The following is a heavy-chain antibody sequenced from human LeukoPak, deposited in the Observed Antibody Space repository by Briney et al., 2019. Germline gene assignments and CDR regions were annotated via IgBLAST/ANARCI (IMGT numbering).Heavy chain of an antibody. CDR3: ARSGGVTAIPDY. CDR1: GYTFTVYY. CDR2: INPNSGGT. Sequence: ASVKVSCKASGYTFTVYYMHWVRQAPGQGLEWMGWINPNSGGTNYAQKFQGRVTMTRDTSISTAYMELSRLRSDDTAVYYCARSGGVTAIPDYWGQGTLVTVSS. D-gene: IGHD2-21*02. J-gene: IGHJ4*02. V-gene: IGHV1-2*02.